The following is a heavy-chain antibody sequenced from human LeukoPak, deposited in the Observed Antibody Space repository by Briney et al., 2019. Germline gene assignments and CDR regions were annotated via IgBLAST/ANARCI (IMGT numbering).Heavy chain of an antibody. CDR3: AKDTSPVIAAAGIHD. V-gene: IGHV3-9*01. J-gene: IGHJ4*02. Sequence: QPGGSLRLSCAASGFTFDDYAMHWVRQAPGKGLEWVSGISWNSGSIGYADSVKGRFTISRDNAKNSLYLQMNSLRAEDTALYYCAKDTSPVIAAAGIHDWGQGTLVTVSS. CDR2: ISWNSGSI. CDR1: GFTFDDYA. D-gene: IGHD6-13*01.